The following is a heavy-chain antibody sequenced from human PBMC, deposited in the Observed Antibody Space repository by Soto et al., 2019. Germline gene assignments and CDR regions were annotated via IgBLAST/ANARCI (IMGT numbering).Heavy chain of an antibody. CDR2: ITPNSGGT. CDR3: ARSGTGWATNWFDP. CDR1: GYTFTAYY. J-gene: IGHJ5*02. V-gene: IGHV1-2*02. Sequence: GASVKVSCKASGYTFTAYYMHWVRQAPGQGLEWMGWITPNSGGTNYAQKFQGRVTMTRDTSINTAYMELNSLRSDDTAVYYCARSGTGWATNWFDPWGQGTLVTRLL. D-gene: IGHD6-19*01.